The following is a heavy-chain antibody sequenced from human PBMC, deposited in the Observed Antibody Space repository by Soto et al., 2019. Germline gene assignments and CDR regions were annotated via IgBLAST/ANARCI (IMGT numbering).Heavy chain of an antibody. CDR1: GGSISSYY. Sequence: SETLSLTCTVSGGSISSYYWSWIRQPPGKGLEWIGYIYYSGSTNYNPSLKSRVTISVDTSKNQFSLKLSSVTAADTAVYYCARGMENSLFSTHGHFAYWGQGTLVTVSS. D-gene: IGHD3-10*01. J-gene: IGHJ4*02. V-gene: IGHV4-59*01. CDR2: IYYSGST. CDR3: ARGMENSLFSTHGHFAY.